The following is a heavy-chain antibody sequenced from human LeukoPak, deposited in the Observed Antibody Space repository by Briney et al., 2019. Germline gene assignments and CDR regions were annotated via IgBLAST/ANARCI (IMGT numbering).Heavy chain of an antibody. V-gene: IGHV6-1*01. Sequence: SQTLSLTCAISGDSVSSTSAAWNWFRQSPSRGLEWLGRTYYRSKWYNDYAVSVKSRITINPDTSKSQFSLQLNSVTPDDTAVYYCARACTSTSCHENNWFDPWGQGTLVTVSS. CDR2: TYYRSKWYN. CDR1: GDSVSSTSAA. J-gene: IGHJ5*02. CDR3: ARACTSTSCHENNWFDP. D-gene: IGHD2-2*01.